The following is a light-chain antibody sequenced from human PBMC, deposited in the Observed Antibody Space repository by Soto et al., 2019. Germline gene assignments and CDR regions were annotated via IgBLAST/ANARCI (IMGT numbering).Light chain of an antibody. CDR3: QQRSSWPRA. Sequence: EIVLTQPPATLSLSPGERATLSCRASQSVSSYLAWYQQKPGQAPRLLIYDASNRATGIPARFSGSGSGTDFTLTISSLEPEDFAVYYCQQRSSWPRAFGQGTKV. CDR1: QSVSSY. CDR2: DAS. V-gene: IGKV3-11*01. J-gene: IGKJ1*01.